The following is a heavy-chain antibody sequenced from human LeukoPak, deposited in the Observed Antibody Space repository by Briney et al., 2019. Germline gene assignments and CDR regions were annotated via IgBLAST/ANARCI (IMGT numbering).Heavy chain of an antibody. CDR2: ISAYNGNT. V-gene: IGHV1-18*01. Sequence: ASVKVSCKASGYTFTSYDINWVRQAPGQGLEWMGWISAYNGNTNYAQKLQGRVTITRDTSASTAYMELSSLRSEDTAVYYCARGGETSWVDYWGQGTLVTVSS. CDR1: GYTFTSYD. CDR3: ARGGETSWVDY. J-gene: IGHJ4*02. D-gene: IGHD2-2*01.